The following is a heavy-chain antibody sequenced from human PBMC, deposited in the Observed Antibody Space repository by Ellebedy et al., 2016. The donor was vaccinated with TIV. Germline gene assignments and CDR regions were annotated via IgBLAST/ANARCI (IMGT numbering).Heavy chain of an antibody. CDR3: ARDPRRQWLVPHPVDY. Sequence: GESLKISCAASGFTFSSNWMHWVRQAPGKGLVWVSRINSDGSSTSYADSVKGRFTISRDNAKDSLYLQINSLRVEDTAVYYCARDPRRQWLVPHPVDYWGQGTLVTVSS. CDR1: GFTFSSNW. CDR2: INSDGSST. D-gene: IGHD6-19*01. J-gene: IGHJ4*02. V-gene: IGHV3-74*01.